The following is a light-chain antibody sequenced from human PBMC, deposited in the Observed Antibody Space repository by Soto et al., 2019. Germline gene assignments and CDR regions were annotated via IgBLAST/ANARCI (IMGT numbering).Light chain of an antibody. CDR3: SSYAGSNNPYV. Sequence: QSVLAQPASVSGSPGQSITISCTGTSSDIGDSNFVSWYQHHPGKAPKLIIYEVTIRPSGVSNRLSGSKSGNTASLTVSGLQAEDEADYYCSSYAGSNNPYVFGTANKVTVL. CDR2: EVT. J-gene: IGLJ1*01. V-gene: IGLV2-14*01. CDR1: SSDIGDSNF.